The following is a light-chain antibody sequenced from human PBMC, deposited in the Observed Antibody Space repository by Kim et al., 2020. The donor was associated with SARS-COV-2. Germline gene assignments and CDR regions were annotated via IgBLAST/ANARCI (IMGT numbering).Light chain of an antibody. CDR1: SSNIGAGYD. Sequence: QRVTISCPGSSSNIGAGYDVHWYQQVPGTGPKLLIYGNINRPSGVPDRFSGSKSGTSASLAITGLQAEDEADYYCQSYDSSLSGYVFGTGTKVTVL. V-gene: IGLV1-40*01. CDR2: GNI. J-gene: IGLJ1*01. CDR3: QSYDSSLSGYV.